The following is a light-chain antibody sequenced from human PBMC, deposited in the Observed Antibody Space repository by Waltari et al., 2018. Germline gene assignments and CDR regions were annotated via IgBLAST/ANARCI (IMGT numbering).Light chain of an antibody. V-gene: IGLV2-23*01. J-gene: IGLJ3*02. Sequence: QSALTQPASVSGSPGQSITISCPGTTSTFGSYALVSWYQQHPDKAPKLMVYEGTKRPPGISTRFSGAKSGNTASLTISGLQAEDEADYYCCSYAGNTVWVFGGGTKLTVL. CDR1: TSTFGSYAL. CDR2: EGT. CDR3: CSYAGNTVWV.